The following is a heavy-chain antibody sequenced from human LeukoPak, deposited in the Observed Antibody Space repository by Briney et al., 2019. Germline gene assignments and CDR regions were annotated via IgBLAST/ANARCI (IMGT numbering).Heavy chain of an antibody. CDR2: IYTSGST. V-gene: IGHV4-61*02. Sequence: PSQTLSLTCTVSGGSISSGSYYWSWIRQPAGKGLEWIGRIYTSGSTNYNPSLKSRVTMSVDTSKNQFSLKLSSVTAADTAVYYCARGSVIDAFDIWGQGTMVTVSS. J-gene: IGHJ3*02. D-gene: IGHD2/OR15-2a*01. CDR1: GGSISSGSYY. CDR3: ARGSVIDAFDI.